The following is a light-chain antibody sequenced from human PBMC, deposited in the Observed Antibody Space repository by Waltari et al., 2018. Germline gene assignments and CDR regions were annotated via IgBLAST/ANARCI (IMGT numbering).Light chain of an antibody. CDR1: NIVHKS. CDR2: DDR. Sequence: YELTQPPSVSVAPGQTARIPCGGTNIVHKSVHWYRQKPGQAPVLVVYDDRDRPSGIPERFSGSHSGHPASLPIRRVESGYEADYYCQVWDSRDNDYVFGPGTKVTVL. CDR3: QVWDSRDNDYV. J-gene: IGLJ1*01. V-gene: IGLV3-21*02.